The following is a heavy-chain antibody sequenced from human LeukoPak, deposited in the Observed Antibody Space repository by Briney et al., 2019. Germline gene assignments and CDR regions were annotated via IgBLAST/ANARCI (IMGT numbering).Heavy chain of an antibody. CDR3: ARGTYGGIDY. D-gene: IGHD4-23*01. Sequence: PGGSLRLSCAASGFTISNNYMTWVRQAPGKGLEWVSVIYNGGSTYYADSVKGRFTISRDNSQNTLCLQINCLRAEDTAVYYCARGTYGGIDYWGQGTLVTVSS. CDR1: GFTISNNY. CDR2: IYNGGST. J-gene: IGHJ4*02. V-gene: IGHV3-66*02.